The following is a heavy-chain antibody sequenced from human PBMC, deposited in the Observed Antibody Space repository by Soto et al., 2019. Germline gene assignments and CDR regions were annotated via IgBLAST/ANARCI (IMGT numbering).Heavy chain of an antibody. D-gene: IGHD2-2*01. V-gene: IGHV5-51*01. CDR1: GYSFTSYW. CDR2: IYPGDSDT. J-gene: IGHJ6*02. CDR3: ARTGRYCSSTSCFPDYYYGMDV. Sequence: XASLKISCKGSGYSFTSYWIGWVRQMPGKGLEWMGIIYPGDSDTRYSPSFQGQVTISADKSISTAYLQWSSLKASDTAMYYCARTGRYCSSTSCFPDYYYGMDVWGQGTTVTASS.